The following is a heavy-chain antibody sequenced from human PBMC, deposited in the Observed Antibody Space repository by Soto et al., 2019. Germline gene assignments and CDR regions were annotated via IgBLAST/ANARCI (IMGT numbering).Heavy chain of an antibody. V-gene: IGHV1-2*04. CDR3: ARALRYDILTGYPESYYYYGMEV. Sequence: ASVKVSCNASGYTFTGYYMHWVRQAPGQGLEWMGWINPNSGGTNYAQKFQGWVTMTRDTSISTAYMELSRLRSDDTAVYYCARALRYDILTGYPESYYYYGMEVWGQGTRVTVSS. CDR2: INPNSGGT. D-gene: IGHD3-9*01. CDR1: GYTFTGYY. J-gene: IGHJ6*02.